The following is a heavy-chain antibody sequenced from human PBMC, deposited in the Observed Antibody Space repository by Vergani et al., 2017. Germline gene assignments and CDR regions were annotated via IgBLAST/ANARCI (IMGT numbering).Heavy chain of an antibody. CDR2: INNNGGST. Sequence: QLLESGGGLIQPGGSLRLSCAASGFTFNSYAMTWVRQAPGKGLEWVSGINNNGGSTYYADSVKGRFTISRDNSKNTLYLQMTDLRAEDKATDYCAKVCGSTSCPYGGGAFDVLGHGTMVTVSS. CDR3: AKVCGSTSCPYGGGAFDV. CDR1: GFTFNSYA. V-gene: IGHV3-23*01. D-gene: IGHD2-2*01. J-gene: IGHJ3*01.